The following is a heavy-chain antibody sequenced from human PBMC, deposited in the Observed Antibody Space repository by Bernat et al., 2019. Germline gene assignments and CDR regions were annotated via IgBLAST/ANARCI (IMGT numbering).Heavy chain of an antibody. CDR3: AKEGGGIQRYFGY. Sequence: QVQLVESGGGVVQPGRSLRLSCAASGFTFSSYGMHGVRQAPGKGLEWVAVIPYDGSNKYYADSVKGRFTISRDNSKNTLYLQMISLRAEDTAVYYCAKEGGGIQRYFGYWDQGTLVTVSS. CDR2: IPYDGSNK. V-gene: IGHV3-30*18. CDR1: GFTFSSYG. J-gene: IGHJ4*02. D-gene: IGHD2-15*01.